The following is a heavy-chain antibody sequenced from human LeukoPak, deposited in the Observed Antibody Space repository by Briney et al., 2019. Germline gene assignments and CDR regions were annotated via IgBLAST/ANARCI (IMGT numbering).Heavy chain of an antibody. J-gene: IGHJ4*02. CDR1: GGSISSGGYY. V-gene: IGHV4-31*03. CDR2: IYYSGST. Sequence: PSETLSLTCTVSGGSISSGGYYWSWIRQHPGKGLEWIGYIYYSGSTYYNPSLKSRVTISVDTSKNQLSLKLSSVTAADTAVYYCARAQQLLYPFDYWGQGTLVTVSS. CDR3: ARAQQLLYPFDY. D-gene: IGHD2-2*02.